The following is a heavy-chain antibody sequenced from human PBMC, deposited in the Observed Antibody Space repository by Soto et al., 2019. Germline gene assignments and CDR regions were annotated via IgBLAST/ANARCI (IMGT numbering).Heavy chain of an antibody. V-gene: IGHV1-69*02. CDR3: ARSNSSSSGYYYYDYMDV. J-gene: IGHJ6*03. D-gene: IGHD6-6*01. CDR1: GGTFSSYT. Sequence: QVQLVQSGAEVKKPGSSVKVSCKASGGTFSSYTISWVRQAPGQGLEWMGRIIPILGIANYAQKFQGRVTITADKSTSTAYMELSSLRAEDTSVYYCARSNSSSSGYYYYDYMDVWGKGTTVTVSS. CDR2: IIPILGIA.